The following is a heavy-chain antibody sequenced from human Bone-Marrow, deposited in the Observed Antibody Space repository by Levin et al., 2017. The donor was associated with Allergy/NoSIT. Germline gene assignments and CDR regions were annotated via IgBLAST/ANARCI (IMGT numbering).Heavy chain of an antibody. CDR2: IQDNGNEK. CDR3: TTYTHYNFWSGPRFDS. Sequence: GGSLRLSCAVSGFTFSNYWMTWVRQAPGKGLEWVANIQDNGNEKNYVDSVKGRFTISRDNARNLLYLQMNSLRVEDTAIYYCTTYTHYNFWSGPRFDSWGLGTLVTVSS. CDR1: GFTFSNYW. D-gene: IGHD3-3*01. J-gene: IGHJ4*02. V-gene: IGHV3-7*01.